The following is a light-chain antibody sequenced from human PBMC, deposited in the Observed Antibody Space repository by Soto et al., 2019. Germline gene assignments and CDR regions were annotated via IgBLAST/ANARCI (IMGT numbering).Light chain of an antibody. J-gene: IGKJ3*01. CDR3: QQYNSYFT. CDR1: QGISSY. V-gene: IGKV1-9*01. CDR2: GAS. Sequence: DLLLTQSPSFLSASVGDRVTITCRASQGISSYLAWYQQKPGKAPKLLISGASTLQSGVPSRFSGSGSGAEFTLTISSLQPDDFATYYCQQYNSYFTFGPGTKVHIK.